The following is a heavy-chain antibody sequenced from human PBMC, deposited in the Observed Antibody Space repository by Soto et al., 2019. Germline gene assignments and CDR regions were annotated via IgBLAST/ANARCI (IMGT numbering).Heavy chain of an antibody. V-gene: IGHV1-69*01. CDR3: GRGRPGPRAASGPLGWFDP. Sequence: QVQLVQSGAEVKKPGSSVKVSCKASGGTFSSYAISWVRQAPGQGLEWMGGIIPISGTANYAQKFQGRVTISGYEAKSAAFMEMSGLRSEDTAVYYCGRGRPGPRAASGPLGWFDPWGQGTLVTVSS. CDR1: GGTFSSYA. CDR2: IIPISGTA. J-gene: IGHJ5*02. D-gene: IGHD6-13*01.